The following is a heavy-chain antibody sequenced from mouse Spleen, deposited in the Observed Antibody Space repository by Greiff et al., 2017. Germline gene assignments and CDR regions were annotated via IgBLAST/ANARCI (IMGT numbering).Heavy chain of an antibody. V-gene: IGHV14-1*01. Sequence: VQLQQSGAELVRPGASVKLSCTASGFNIKDYYMHWVKQRPEQGLEWIGRIDPEDGDTEYAPKFQGKATMTADTSSNTAYLQLSSLTSEDTAVYYCTTWDYGSRGEYYWGQGTTLTVSS. CDR1: GFNIKDYY. D-gene: IGHD1-1*01. CDR2: IDPEDGDT. CDR3: TTWDYGSRGEYY. J-gene: IGHJ2*01.